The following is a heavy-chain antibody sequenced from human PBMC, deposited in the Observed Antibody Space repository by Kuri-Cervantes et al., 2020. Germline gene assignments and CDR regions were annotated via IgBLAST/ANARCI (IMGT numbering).Heavy chain of an antibody. CDR2: MNPNSGNT. V-gene: IGHV1-8*01. J-gene: IGHJ6*03. Sequence: ASVKVSCKASGYTFTSYDINWVRQATGQGLEWMGWMNPNSGNTGYAQKFQGRVTMTRNTSISTAYMELNSLRSEDTAVYYCARATTVTTGYYMDVWGKGTTVTVSS. CDR3: ARATTVTTGYYMDV. D-gene: IGHD4-11*01. CDR1: GYTFTSYD.